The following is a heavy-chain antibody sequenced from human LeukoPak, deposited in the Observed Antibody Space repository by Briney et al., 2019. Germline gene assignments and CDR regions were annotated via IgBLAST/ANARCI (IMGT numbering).Heavy chain of an antibody. V-gene: IGHV4-39*01. CDR2: IYYSGST. D-gene: IGHD6-19*01. Sequence: SETLSLTCTVSGGSISSSSYYWVWIRQPPGKGLEWIGSIYYSGSTYYNPSLKSRVTISVDTSKNQFSLKLSSVTAADTAVYYCARQRGQWLTNWFDPWGQGTLVTVSS. CDR1: GGSISSSSYY. CDR3: ARQRGQWLTNWFDP. J-gene: IGHJ5*02.